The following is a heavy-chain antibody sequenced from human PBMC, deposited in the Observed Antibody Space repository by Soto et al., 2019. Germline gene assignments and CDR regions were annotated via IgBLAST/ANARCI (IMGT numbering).Heavy chain of an antibody. Sequence: SETLSLTCTVSGGSISSYYWSWIRQPPGKGLEWIGYIYYSGSTNYNPSLKSRVTISVDTSKNQFSLKLSSVTAADTAVYYCARVIAMGAFDIWGQGTMVTVSS. J-gene: IGHJ3*02. D-gene: IGHD2-15*01. CDR1: GGSISSYY. V-gene: IGHV4-59*01. CDR3: ARVIAMGAFDI. CDR2: IYYSGST.